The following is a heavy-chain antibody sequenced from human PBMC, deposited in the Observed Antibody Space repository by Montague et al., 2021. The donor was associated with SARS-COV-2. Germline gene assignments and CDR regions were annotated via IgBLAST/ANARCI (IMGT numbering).Heavy chain of an antibody. CDR2: IYGSGST. CDR3: ARRGRKLLPVATTIGGFDI. J-gene: IGHJ3*02. D-gene: IGHD5-12*01. V-gene: IGHV4-39*02. Sequence: SETLSLTCTVSGGSISSNNYYWDWIRQPPGKGLEWIGSIYGSGSTYYNPSLKSRVTISVDTSKNHCSLKLNSVTAADTAVYYCARRGRKLLPVATTIGGFDIWGQGTMVTVSS. CDR1: GGSISSNNYY.